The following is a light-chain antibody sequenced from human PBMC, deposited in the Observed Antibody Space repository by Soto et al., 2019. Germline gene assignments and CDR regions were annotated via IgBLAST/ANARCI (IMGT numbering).Light chain of an antibody. CDR1: QSIGRW. CDR2: DAS. CDR3: QQYNTYSPEGT. J-gene: IGKJ1*01. Sequence: DIQMTQSPSTLSAFVGDRVTITCRASQSIGRWLAWYQQKPGKAPKLLIYDASSLESGVPSRFSGSGSGTEFTLTISSLQPDDFATYYCQQYNTYSPEGTFGQGTKVEVK. V-gene: IGKV1-5*01.